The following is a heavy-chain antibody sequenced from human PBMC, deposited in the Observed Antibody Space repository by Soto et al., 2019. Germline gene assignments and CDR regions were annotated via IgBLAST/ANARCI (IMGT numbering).Heavy chain of an antibody. Sequence: GGSLRLSCAASGSDFSTFGMNWVRQAPGNGVEWVSFLRPCCPYTSYADSVKGRFTISRDNSKNTLYLQMNSLRAEDTAVYYCAKSSTRYCSGGSCYSYYFDYWGQGTLVTVSS. CDR2: LRPCCPYT. CDR3: AKSSTRYCSGGSCYSYYFDY. CDR1: GSDFSTFG. V-gene: IGHV3-NL1*01. D-gene: IGHD2-15*01. J-gene: IGHJ4*02.